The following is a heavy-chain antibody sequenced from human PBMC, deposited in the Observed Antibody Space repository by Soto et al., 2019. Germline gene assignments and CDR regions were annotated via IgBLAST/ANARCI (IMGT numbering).Heavy chain of an antibody. Sequence: VSVKVSCKASGYTFTSYGISWVRQAPGQGLEWMGWISAYNGNTNYAQKLQGRVTMTTDTSTSTAYMELRSLRSDDTAVYYCARERDTDGSFGPWGQGTLVTVSS. CDR2: ISAYNGNT. V-gene: IGHV1-18*01. D-gene: IGHD3-10*01. CDR3: ARERDTDGSFGP. J-gene: IGHJ5*02. CDR1: GYTFTSYG.